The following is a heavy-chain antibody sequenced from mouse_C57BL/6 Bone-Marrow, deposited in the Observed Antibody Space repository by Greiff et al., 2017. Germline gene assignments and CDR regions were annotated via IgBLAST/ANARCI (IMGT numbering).Heavy chain of an antibody. D-gene: IGHD2-5*01. CDR2: IYPGSGST. Sequence: VQLQQPGAELVKPGALVKMSCKASGYTFTSYWITWVKQRPGQGLEWIGDIYPGSGSTNYNEKFKSKATLTVDTSSSTAYMQLSSLTSEDSAVYYCARPYYSNYWYFDVWGTGTTVTVSS. J-gene: IGHJ1*03. V-gene: IGHV1-55*01. CDR1: GYTFTSYW. CDR3: ARPYYSNYWYFDV.